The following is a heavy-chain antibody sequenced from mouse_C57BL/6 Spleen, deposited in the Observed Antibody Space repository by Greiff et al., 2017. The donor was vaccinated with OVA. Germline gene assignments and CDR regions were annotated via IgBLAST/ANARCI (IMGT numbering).Heavy chain of an antibody. J-gene: IGHJ3*01. Sequence: VHVKQSGAELVKPGASVKLSCTASGFNIKDYYMHWVKQRTEQGLEWIGRIDPEDGETKYAPKFQGKATITADTSSNTAYLQLSSLTSEDTAVYYCAFYYGNYEGFAYWGQGTLVTVSA. CDR1: GFNIKDYY. D-gene: IGHD2-1*01. CDR2: IDPEDGET. CDR3: AFYYGNYEGFAY. V-gene: IGHV14-2*01.